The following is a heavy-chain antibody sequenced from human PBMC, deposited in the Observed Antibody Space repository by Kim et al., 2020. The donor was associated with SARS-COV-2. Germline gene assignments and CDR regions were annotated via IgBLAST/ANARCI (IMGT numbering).Heavy chain of an antibody. D-gene: IGHD3-22*01. J-gene: IGHJ3*02. CDR1: GGSFSGYY. CDR2: INHSGST. Sequence: SETLSLTCAVYGGSFSGYYWSWIRQPPGKGLEWIGEINHSGSTNYNPSLKSRVTISVDTSKNQFSLKLSSVTAADTAVYYCAKTYYYDSSGYDTGDDAFDIWGQGTMVTVSS. CDR3: AKTYYYDSSGYDTGDDAFDI. V-gene: IGHV4-34*01.